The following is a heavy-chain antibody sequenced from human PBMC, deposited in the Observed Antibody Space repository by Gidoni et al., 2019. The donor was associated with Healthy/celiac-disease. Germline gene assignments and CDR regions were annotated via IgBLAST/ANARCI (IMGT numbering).Heavy chain of an antibody. V-gene: IGHV2-5*02. J-gene: IGHJ4*02. CDR2: IYWDDDK. CDR3: AHRSDTAMAFDY. Sequence: QITLKESGPTLVKPTQTLTLTCTFSGFSLSTSGVGVGWIRQPPGKALEWLALIYWDDDKRYSPSRKSRLTITKDTSKNQVVLTMTNMDPVDTATYYCAHRSDTAMAFDYWGQGTLVTVSS. CDR1: GFSLSTSGVG. D-gene: IGHD5-18*01.